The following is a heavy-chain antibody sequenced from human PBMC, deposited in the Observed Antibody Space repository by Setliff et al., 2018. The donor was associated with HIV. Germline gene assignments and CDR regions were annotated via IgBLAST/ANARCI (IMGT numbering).Heavy chain of an antibody. CDR2: IYTSGST. J-gene: IGHJ4*02. CDR3: ARHWSGGLGY. CDR1: GASFTTYY. Sequence: PSETLSLTCTVSGASFTTYYWSWIRQPAGKGLQWIGRIYTSGSTNYNPSLKSRVTISVDTSKNQFSLKLSSVTAADTAVYYCARHWSGGLGYWGQGTLVTVSS. V-gene: IGHV4-4*07. D-gene: IGHD2-15*01.